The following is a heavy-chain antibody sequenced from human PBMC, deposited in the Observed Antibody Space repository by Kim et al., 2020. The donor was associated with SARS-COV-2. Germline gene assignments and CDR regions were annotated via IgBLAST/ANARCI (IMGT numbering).Heavy chain of an antibody. Sequence: GGSLRLSCAASGFIFDSFAMSWVRQAPGKGLEWVSTISRTATTTYYTDSVKGRFTISRDNSKNTLYLQVNSLRAEDTAVYYCTKHAVRGASYFDYWCQGT. D-gene: IGHD3-10*01. CDR1: GFIFDSFA. J-gene: IGHJ4*02. CDR3: TKHAVRGASYFDY. V-gene: IGHV3-23*01. CDR2: ISRTATTT.